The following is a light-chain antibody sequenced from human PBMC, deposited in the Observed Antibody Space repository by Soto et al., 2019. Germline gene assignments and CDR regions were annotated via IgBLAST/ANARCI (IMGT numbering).Light chain of an antibody. V-gene: IGKV3-11*01. CDR3: QQRSTF. J-gene: IGKJ3*01. CDR1: QNSYYS. CDR2: DAS. Sequence: EFVLTQAPATLSWFLGESATLRSRDSQNSYYSLHQYQPETGQAARLLNDDASNRATGITARFSGRGTETDFTLTSRSLEPEDVAVYYRQQRSTFFGPGTKVDIK.